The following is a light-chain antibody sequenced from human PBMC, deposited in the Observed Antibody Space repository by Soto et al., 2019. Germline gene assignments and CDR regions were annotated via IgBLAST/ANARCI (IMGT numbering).Light chain of an antibody. Sequence: QSVLTQPPSASGSPGQSVAISCTGTNSDIGNYNFVSWYQQHPGKAPKLMIYEVNKRPSGVPDRFSGSKSGNTASLTVSGLQPEDEAEYYCSSYAGSNNLLFGGGTKLTVL. CDR2: EVN. J-gene: IGLJ2*01. V-gene: IGLV2-8*01. CDR1: NSDIGNYNF. CDR3: SSYAGSNNLL.